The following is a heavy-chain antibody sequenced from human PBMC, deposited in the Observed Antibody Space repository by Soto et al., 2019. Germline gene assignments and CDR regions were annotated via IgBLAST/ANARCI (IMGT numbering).Heavy chain of an antibody. CDR1: GGTFSSYF. V-gene: IGHV1-69*02. CDR3: ARWLGELRAFDP. J-gene: IGHJ5*02. CDR2: SILNLGII. D-gene: IGHD3-10*01. Sequence: QVQLVQSGAEVKKPGSSVKVSCKASGGTFSSYFISWVRQAPGQGLEWMGRSILNLGIINYAQKFQGRVTITADKSTGTAYMELSSLTSEDTAVYYCARWLGELRAFDPWGQGTLVTVSS.